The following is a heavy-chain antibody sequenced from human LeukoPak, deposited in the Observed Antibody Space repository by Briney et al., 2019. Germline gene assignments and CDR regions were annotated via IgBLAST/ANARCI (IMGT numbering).Heavy chain of an antibody. Sequence: SVKVSCKASGGTFSSYAISWVRQAPGQGLEWMGGIIPIFGTANYAQKFQGRVTITTDESTGTAYMELSSLRSEDTAVYYCARVSSNNYYDSSGYDAFDIWGQGTMVTVSS. J-gene: IGHJ3*02. CDR3: ARVSSNNYYDSSGYDAFDI. CDR1: GGTFSSYA. D-gene: IGHD3-22*01. CDR2: IIPIFGTA. V-gene: IGHV1-69*05.